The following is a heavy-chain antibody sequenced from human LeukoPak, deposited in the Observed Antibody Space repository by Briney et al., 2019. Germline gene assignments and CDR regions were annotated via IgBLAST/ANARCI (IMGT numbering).Heavy chain of an antibody. CDR2: ISYDGSNK. D-gene: IGHD1-26*01. V-gene: IGHV3-30-3*01. CDR1: GFTFSSYA. Sequence: GGSLRLSCAASGFTFSSYAMQWVRHAPGKGLEWVAVISYDGSNKYYADSVKGRFTISRDNSKNTLYLQMNSLRAEDTAVYYCARDRGSGTYYFDYWGQGTLGTVSS. CDR3: ARDRGSGTYYFDY. J-gene: IGHJ4*02.